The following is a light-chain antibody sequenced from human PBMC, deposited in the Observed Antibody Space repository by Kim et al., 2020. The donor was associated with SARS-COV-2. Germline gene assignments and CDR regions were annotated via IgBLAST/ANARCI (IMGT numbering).Light chain of an antibody. V-gene: IGKV3-20*01. J-gene: IGKJ1*01. CDR1: QSVSSSY. Sequence: EIVLTQSPGTLSLSPGEGATLSCRASQSVSSSYLAWYQQKPGQAPRLLIYGAFIRATGIPDRFSGSGSGTDFTLTISRLEPEDFAVYYCQQYGSSGTFGQGTKVDIK. CDR3: QQYGSSGT. CDR2: GAF.